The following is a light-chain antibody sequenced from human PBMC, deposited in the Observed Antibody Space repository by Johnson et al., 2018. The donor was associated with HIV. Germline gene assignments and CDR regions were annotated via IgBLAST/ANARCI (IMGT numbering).Light chain of an antibody. V-gene: IGLV1-51*01. Sequence: QSLLTQSPSVSAAAGQKVTISCSGTYSNIEHNYVSWYQQLPGTAPKLLIYDTTKRPSGIPDRFSGSKSGTSATLGITGLQAGDEADYYCGTWDNSLDAYVFGTGTKVTVL. J-gene: IGLJ1*01. CDR3: GTWDNSLDAYV. CDR1: YSNIEHNY. CDR2: DTT.